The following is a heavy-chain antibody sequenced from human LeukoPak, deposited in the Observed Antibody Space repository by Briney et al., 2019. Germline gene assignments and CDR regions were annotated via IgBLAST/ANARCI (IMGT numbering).Heavy chain of an antibody. Sequence: SETLSLTCTVSGGSISDSTYCWGWIRQPPRKGLEWIGSIYYSGTTYYNPSLKSRVTISIDTSKKQFSLNLSSVTAADTAVYFCARLRYGSGSYSLFDYWGQGILITVSS. CDR3: ARLRYGSGSYSLFDY. CDR2: IYYSGTT. CDR1: GGSISDSTYC. V-gene: IGHV4-39*07. J-gene: IGHJ4*02. D-gene: IGHD3-10*01.